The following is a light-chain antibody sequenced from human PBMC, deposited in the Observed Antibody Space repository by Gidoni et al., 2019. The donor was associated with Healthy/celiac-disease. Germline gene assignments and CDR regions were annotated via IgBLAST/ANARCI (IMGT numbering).Light chain of an antibody. Sequence: QSALPQPASVSGSPGQSITISCTGTSSDVGGYNYVSWYQPHPGKAPKLMIYQVSNRPSGVSNRFSGSTSGNTASLTISGLQAEDEADYYCSSYTSSSTYVFGTGTKVTVL. J-gene: IGLJ1*01. CDR3: SSYTSSSTYV. CDR1: SSDVGGYNY. CDR2: QVS. V-gene: IGLV2-14*01.